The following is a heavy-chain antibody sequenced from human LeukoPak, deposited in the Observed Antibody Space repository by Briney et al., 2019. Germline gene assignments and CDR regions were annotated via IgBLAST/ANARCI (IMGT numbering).Heavy chain of an antibody. Sequence: SETLSLTCTVSGGSISSYYWSWIRQPPGKGLEWFGYIYYSGSTNYNPSLKSRVTISVDTSKNQFSLKLSSVTAADTAVYYCARADSYSSGWYGGLDYWGQGTLVTVSS. J-gene: IGHJ4*02. CDR1: GGSISSYY. D-gene: IGHD6-19*01. CDR2: IYYSGST. CDR3: ARADSYSSGWYGGLDY. V-gene: IGHV4-59*01.